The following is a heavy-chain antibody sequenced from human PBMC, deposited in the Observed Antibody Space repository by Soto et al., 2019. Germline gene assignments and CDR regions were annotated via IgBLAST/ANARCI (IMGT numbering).Heavy chain of an antibody. J-gene: IGHJ6*02. CDR2: IWYDGSNK. D-gene: IGHD3-9*01. CDR3: IADHLTGGMDV. Sequence: QVQLVESGGGVVQPGRSLRLSCAASGFTFSSYGMHWVRQAPGKGLEWVAVIWYDGSNKYYADSVKGRFTISRDNSKNTLYLQMNSLRAEDTAVYYCIADHLTGGMDVWGQGPKVTVSS. CDR1: GFTFSSYG. V-gene: IGHV3-33*01.